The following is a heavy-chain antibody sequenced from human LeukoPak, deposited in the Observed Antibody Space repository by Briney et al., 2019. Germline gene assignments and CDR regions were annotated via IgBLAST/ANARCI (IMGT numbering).Heavy chain of an antibody. CDR2: MNPNSGNT. D-gene: IGHD5-18*01. V-gene: IGHV1-8*03. CDR3: ARAGYSYGYDPPHFDY. J-gene: IGHJ4*02. Sequence: ASVKVSCKASGYTFTSYDINWVRQATGQGLEWMGWMNPNSGNTGYAQKFQGRVTITRNTSISTAYMELSSLRSEDTAVYYCARAGYSYGYDPPHFDYWGQGTLVTVSS. CDR1: GYTFTSYD.